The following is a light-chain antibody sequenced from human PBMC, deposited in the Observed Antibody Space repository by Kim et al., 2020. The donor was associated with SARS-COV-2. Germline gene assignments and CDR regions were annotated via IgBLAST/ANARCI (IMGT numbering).Light chain of an antibody. V-gene: IGKV3-15*01. CDR1: QSVSDK. Sequence: EIVLTQSPSTLSVSPGERATLSCRASQSVSDKLNWYQQKPCQAPRLLIYRASARAAGVPAGFSGSGSGTDFTLTISSLQSEDSAVYYCQKHNDWPYTFGQGTKLEI. J-gene: IGKJ2*01. CDR3: QKHNDWPYT. CDR2: RAS.